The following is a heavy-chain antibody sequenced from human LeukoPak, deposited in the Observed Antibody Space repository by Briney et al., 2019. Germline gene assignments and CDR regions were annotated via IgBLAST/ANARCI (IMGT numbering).Heavy chain of an antibody. CDR2: ISDYNGNP. D-gene: IGHD5-12*01. CDR1: GYTFTNYG. V-gene: IGHV1-18*01. CDR3: ARTSGAGYDDY. J-gene: IGHJ4*02. Sequence: GASVEVSCKASGYTFTNYGISWVRQAPGQGLEWLGWISDYNGNPNYAQNLQGRVTMTTDTSTSTAYMELRSLRSDDTAVYYCARTSGAGYDDYWGQGTLVTVSS.